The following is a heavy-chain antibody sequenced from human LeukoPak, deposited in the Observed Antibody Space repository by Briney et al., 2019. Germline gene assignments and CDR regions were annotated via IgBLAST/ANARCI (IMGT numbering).Heavy chain of an antibody. CDR1: GYTFTSYG. J-gene: IGHJ3*02. D-gene: IGHD6-19*01. Sequence: GASVKVSCKASGYTFTSYGISWVRQAPGQGLEWMGWINPNSGGTNYAQKFQGRVTMTRDTSISTAYMELSRLRSDDTAVYYCARDSQPWSSGWPDAFDIWGQGTMVTVSS. CDR3: ARDSQPWSSGWPDAFDI. V-gene: IGHV1-2*02. CDR2: INPNSGGT.